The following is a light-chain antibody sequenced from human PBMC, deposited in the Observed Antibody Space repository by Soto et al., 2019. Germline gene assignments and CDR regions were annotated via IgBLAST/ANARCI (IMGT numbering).Light chain of an antibody. J-gene: IGKJ1*01. CDR2: KAY. CDR1: QSISTY. CDR3: QQYNTYSRT. Sequence: DIQMTQSPSTLSASVGDRVAITCRASQSISTYLAWYQQKPGKAPKLLIYKAYSLESGVPSRFSGSGSGAEFTLTISSLQPDDFATYYCQQYNTYSRTFGQGTKVEIK. V-gene: IGKV1-5*03.